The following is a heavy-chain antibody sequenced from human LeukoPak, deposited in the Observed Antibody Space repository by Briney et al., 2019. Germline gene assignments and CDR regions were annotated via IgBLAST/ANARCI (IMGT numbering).Heavy chain of an antibody. CDR3: ARGPLTVTRGFDP. CDR1: GGSISSYY. D-gene: IGHD4-17*01. CDR2: IYYSGST. Sequence: KASETLSLTCTVSGGSISSYYWSWIRQPPGKGLEWIGYIYYSGSTNYNPSLKSRVTISVDTSKNQFSLKLSSVTAADTAVYYCARGPLTVTRGFDPWGQGTLVTVSS. V-gene: IGHV4-59*01. J-gene: IGHJ5*02.